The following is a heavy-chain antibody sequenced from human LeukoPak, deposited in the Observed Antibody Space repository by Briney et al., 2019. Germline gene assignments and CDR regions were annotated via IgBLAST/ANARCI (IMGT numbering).Heavy chain of an antibody. CDR1: GVSFSGYY. Sequence: SETLSLTCAVYGVSFSGYYWSWIRQPPGKGLEWIGEINHSGSTNYNPSLKSRVTISADTAKNQFSLKLSSVTAADTAVYYCARGGVDVAAADHNWFDPWGQGTLVTVSS. CDR3: ARGGVDVAAADHNWFDP. V-gene: IGHV4-34*01. J-gene: IGHJ5*02. D-gene: IGHD6-13*01. CDR2: INHSGST.